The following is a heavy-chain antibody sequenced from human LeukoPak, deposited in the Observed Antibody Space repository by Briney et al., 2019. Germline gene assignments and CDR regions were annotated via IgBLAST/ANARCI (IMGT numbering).Heavy chain of an antibody. CDR1: GFTFSSYA. CDR2: ISGSGGST. V-gene: IGHV3-23*01. J-gene: IGHJ4*02. CDR3: AKMNTYYYDSSGYLDY. D-gene: IGHD3-22*01. Sequence: GGSLRLSCAASGFTFSSYAMSWVRQAPGKEPEWVSAISGSGGSTYYADSVKGRFTISRDNSKNTLYLQMNSLRAEDTAVYYCAKMNTYYYDSSGYLDYWGQGTLVTVSS.